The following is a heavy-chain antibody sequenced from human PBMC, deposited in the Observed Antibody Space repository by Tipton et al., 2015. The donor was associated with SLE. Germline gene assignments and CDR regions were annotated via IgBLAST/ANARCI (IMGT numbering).Heavy chain of an antibody. CDR2: IYTSGST. J-gene: IGHJ6*02. CDR1: GGSISSYY. D-gene: IGHD3-10*01. CDR3: ARLDGSGSPYYYYYYGMDV. V-gene: IGHV4-4*09. Sequence: GLVKPSETLSLTCTVSGGSISSYYWSWIRQPPGKGLEWIGYIYTSGSTNYNPSLKSRVTISVDTSKNQFSLKLSSVTAADTAVYYCARLDGSGSPYYYYYYGMDVWGQGTTVTVSS.